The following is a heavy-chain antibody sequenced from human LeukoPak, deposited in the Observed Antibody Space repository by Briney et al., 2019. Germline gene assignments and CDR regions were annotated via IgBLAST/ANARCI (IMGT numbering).Heavy chain of an antibody. CDR2: ISAYNGNT. D-gene: IGHD3-22*01. Sequence: ASVKVSCKASGYTFTSYGISWVRQAPGQGLEWMGWISAYNGNTNYDQKFQGRVTMTTDTSTRTASMELRSLRSDDTAVYYCAREGGYYYDSSGYPEYFQHWGQGTLVTVSS. V-gene: IGHV1-18*01. CDR3: AREGGYYYDSSGYPEYFQH. J-gene: IGHJ1*01. CDR1: GYTFTSYG.